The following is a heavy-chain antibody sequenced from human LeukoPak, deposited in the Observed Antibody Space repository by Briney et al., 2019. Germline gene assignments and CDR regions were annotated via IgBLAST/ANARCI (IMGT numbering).Heavy chain of an antibody. D-gene: IGHD5-24*01. Sequence: ASVKVSCKASGYTFTSYGISWVRQAPGQGLEWMGWISAYNGNTNYAQKLQGRVTMTRDMSTSTVYMELSSLRSEDTAVYYCARGTRDGYNLAAWGQGTLVTVSS. J-gene: IGHJ4*02. CDR3: ARGTRDGYNLAA. CDR2: ISAYNGNT. V-gene: IGHV1-18*01. CDR1: GYTFTSYG.